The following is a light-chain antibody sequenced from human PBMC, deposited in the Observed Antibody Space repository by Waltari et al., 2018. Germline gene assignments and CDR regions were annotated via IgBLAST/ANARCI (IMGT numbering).Light chain of an antibody. Sequence: SYVLTQPHSVSVAPGQTARITCGGDNIEAKSVHWYQQKPGQAPVVVVFDDSDRPTGIPERFSGTNPGNTATLTISRVEGGDEADYFCQVWDSSGDLLVIFGGGTKLTVL. CDR2: DDS. J-gene: IGLJ2*01. CDR3: QVWDSSGDLLVI. CDR1: NIEAKS. V-gene: IGLV3-21*02.